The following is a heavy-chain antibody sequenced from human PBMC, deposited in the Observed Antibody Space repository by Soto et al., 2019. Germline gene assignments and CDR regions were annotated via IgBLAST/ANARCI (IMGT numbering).Heavy chain of an antibody. J-gene: IGHJ4*02. V-gene: IGHV3-23*01. Sequence: VQLLESGGGLVQPGGSLLLSCAASGFPFRDYAMNWVRQAPRKGLEWGSDISGNGDSARYADSVKGRFTVSRDNSRDTLYLQMNSLRVDDSAVYYCGKERRGSGWSVCNFWGQGTLVTVSS. CDR1: GFPFRDYA. CDR3: GKERRGSGWSVCNF. D-gene: IGHD6-19*01. CDR2: ISGNGDSA.